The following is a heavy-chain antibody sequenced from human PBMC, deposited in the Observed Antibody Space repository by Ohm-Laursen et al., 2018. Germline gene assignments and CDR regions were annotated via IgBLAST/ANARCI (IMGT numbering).Heavy chain of an antibody. CDR1: GFTFSDYY. Sequence: SLRLSCSASGFTFSDYYMSWIRQAPGKGLEWVSYIISSGTTIYYADSVKGRFTISRDNAKNSLYLQMNSLTVEDTAVYYCARVLDYQSLRFDPWGQGTLVTASS. V-gene: IGHV3-11*01. J-gene: IGHJ5*02. CDR3: ARVLDYQSLRFDP. D-gene: IGHD2-2*01. CDR2: IISSGTTI.